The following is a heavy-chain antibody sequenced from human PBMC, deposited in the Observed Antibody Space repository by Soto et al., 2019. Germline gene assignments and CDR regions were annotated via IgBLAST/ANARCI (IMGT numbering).Heavy chain of an antibody. J-gene: IGHJ4*02. CDR2: ISYDGSNK. V-gene: IGHV3-30*18. CDR1: GFAFSSYG. CDR3: AKECREWELHPNHFDY. Sequence: PGGSLRLSCAVSGFAFSSYGMHWVRQAPGKGLEWVGVISYDGSNKYYADSVKGRFTISTDNSKNTLYLQMNSLRAEDTAVYYCAKECREWELHPNHFDYWGQGTLVTVSS. D-gene: IGHD1-26*01.